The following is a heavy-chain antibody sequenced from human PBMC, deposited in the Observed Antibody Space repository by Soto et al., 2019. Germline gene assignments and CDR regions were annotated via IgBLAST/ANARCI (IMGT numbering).Heavy chain of an antibody. Sequence: EVQLLESGGGLVQPGGSLRLSCAASGFTFSSYAMSCVRQAPGKGLEWVSAISGSGGSRYYADSVKGRFTISRDTSKSTLYLQMNSVRDEDTAVYYCAKGYVGALEQLGSPFCYMDVWRKGTTVTVS. CDR3: AKGYVGALEQLGSPFCYMDV. J-gene: IGHJ6*03. V-gene: IGHV3-23*01. CDR2: ISGSGGSR. D-gene: IGHD6-6*01. CDR1: GFTFSSYA.